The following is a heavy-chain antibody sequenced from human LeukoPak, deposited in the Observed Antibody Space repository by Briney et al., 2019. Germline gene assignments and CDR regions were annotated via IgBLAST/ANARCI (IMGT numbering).Heavy chain of an antibody. J-gene: IGHJ4*02. Sequence: GGSLRLSCAASGFIVSSDAMSWVRQAPGKGLEWVSTISVSGGSTYYADSVKGRFTIARDSSKNTVYLQMNSLREEDTAVYYCAKDRSCINDVCPAEFAYWGQGSLDTVSS. D-gene: IGHD2-8*01. CDR3: AKDRSCINDVCPAEFAY. V-gene: IGHV3-23*01. CDR1: GFIVSSDA. CDR2: ISVSGGST.